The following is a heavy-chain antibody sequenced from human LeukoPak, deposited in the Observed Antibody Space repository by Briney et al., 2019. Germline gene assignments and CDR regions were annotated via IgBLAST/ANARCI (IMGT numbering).Heavy chain of an antibody. D-gene: IGHD3-16*01. CDR2: IYYSGST. J-gene: IGHJ5*02. V-gene: IGHV4-59*01. Sequence: SQTLSLTCTVSGGSISSYYWSWIRQPPGKGLEWIGYIYYSGSTNYNPSLKSRVTISVDTSKNQFSLKLSSVTAADTAVYYCAREGGQSGFDPWGQGTLVTVSS. CDR1: GGSISSYY. CDR3: AREGGQSGFDP.